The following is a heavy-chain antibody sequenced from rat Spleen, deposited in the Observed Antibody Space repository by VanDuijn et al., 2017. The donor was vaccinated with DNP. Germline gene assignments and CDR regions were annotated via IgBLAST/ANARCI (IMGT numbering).Heavy chain of an antibody. V-gene: IGHV4-2*01. CDR3: VRITYSYVMDA. Sequence: EVQLVESGGGLVQPGSPLKLSCAASGFTFSDYNMAWVRQAPKKGLEWIGEINKDSSIKNYNPSLKDKFTISRDNAQNTLYLQTSKLGSEDTAIYNCVRITYSYVMDAWGHGASVTVSS. CDR2: INKDSSIK. CDR1: GFTFSDYN. D-gene: IGHD1-9*01. J-gene: IGHJ4*01.